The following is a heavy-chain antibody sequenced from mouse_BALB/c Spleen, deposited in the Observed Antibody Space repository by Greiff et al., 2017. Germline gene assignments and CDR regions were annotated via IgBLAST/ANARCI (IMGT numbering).Heavy chain of an antibody. D-gene: IGHD2-3*01. J-gene: IGHJ3*01. V-gene: IGHV1-15*01. CDR1: GYTFTDYE. Sequence: LVESGAELVRPGASVTLSCKASGYTFTDYEMHWVKQTPVHGLEWIGAIDPETGGTAYNQKFKGKATLTADKSSSTAYMELRSLTSEDSAVYYCTRGNDGYSLYWGQGTLVTVSA. CDR3: TRGNDGYSLY. CDR2: IDPETGGT.